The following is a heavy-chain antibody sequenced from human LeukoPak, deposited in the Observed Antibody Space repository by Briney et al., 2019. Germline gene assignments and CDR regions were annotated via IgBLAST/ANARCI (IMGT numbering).Heavy chain of an antibody. J-gene: IGHJ4*02. CDR1: GFTFSSYA. CDR3: AKDYLGYGDYGWDY. D-gene: IGHD4-17*01. Sequence: GGSLRLSCAASGFTFSSYAMSWVRQAPGKGLEWVSAISGSGGSTYYADSVKGRFTISRDNSKNTPYLQMNSLRAEDTAVYYCAKDYLGYGDYGWDYWGQGTLVTVSS. CDR2: ISGSGGST. V-gene: IGHV3-23*01.